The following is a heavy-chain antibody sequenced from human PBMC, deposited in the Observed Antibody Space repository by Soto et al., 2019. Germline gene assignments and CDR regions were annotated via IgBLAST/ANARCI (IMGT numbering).Heavy chain of an antibody. V-gene: IGHV4-34*02. Sequence: QVQLQQWGAGLLKPSETLSLTCAVSGGSFSDYYWSWIRQPPGKGLEWIGEINHRGSINYNPSLRIRVTISIDTSKNQLSLQLRSVTAADTAVYYCARESYDILTGPPWVWYFDLWGRDAPVTVSS. J-gene: IGHJ2*01. CDR3: ARESYDILTGPPWVWYFDL. CDR1: GGSFSDYY. CDR2: INHRGSI. D-gene: IGHD3-9*01.